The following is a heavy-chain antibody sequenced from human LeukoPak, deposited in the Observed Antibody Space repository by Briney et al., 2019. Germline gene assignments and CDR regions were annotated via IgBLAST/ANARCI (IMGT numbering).Heavy chain of an antibody. D-gene: IGHD4-17*01. V-gene: IGHV3-23*01. Sequence: QPGGSLRLSCAASGFTFSSYAMSWVRQAPVEGLEWVSAISGSGGSTYYADSVKGRFTISRDNSKNTLYLQMNSLRAEDTAVYYCAKLVNDYGESDYWGQGTLVTVSS. J-gene: IGHJ4*02. CDR2: ISGSGGST. CDR3: AKLVNDYGESDY. CDR1: GFTFSSYA.